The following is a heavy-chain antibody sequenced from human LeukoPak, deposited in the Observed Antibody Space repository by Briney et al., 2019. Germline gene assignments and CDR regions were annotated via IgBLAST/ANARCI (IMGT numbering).Heavy chain of an antibody. CDR1: GFTFSSFA. V-gene: IGHV3-23*01. Sequence: PGESLRLSCAASGFTFSSFAMSWVRQAPGKGLEWVSTIVGSGDSTYYADSVKGRFTISRDNSKNTLYLQMNSLRAEDTAVYYCAKLGITGTIDYWGQGTLVTVSS. J-gene: IGHJ4*02. D-gene: IGHD1-20*01. CDR3: AKLGITGTIDY. CDR2: IVGSGDST.